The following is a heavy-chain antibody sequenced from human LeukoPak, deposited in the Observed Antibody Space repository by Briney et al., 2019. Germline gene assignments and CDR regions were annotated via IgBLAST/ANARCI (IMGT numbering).Heavy chain of an antibody. V-gene: IGHV3-30*02. D-gene: IGHD3-22*01. CDR2: IRYDGSNK. Sequence: PGGSLRLSCAASGFTFRNYAMSWVRQAPGKGLEWVAFIRYDGSNKYYADSVKGRFTISRDNSKNTLFVEMNSLRAEDTAVYYCAKDGGSYHDSSGYQYFDYWGQGTLVTVSS. CDR1: GFTFRNYA. CDR3: AKDGGSYHDSSGYQYFDY. J-gene: IGHJ4*02.